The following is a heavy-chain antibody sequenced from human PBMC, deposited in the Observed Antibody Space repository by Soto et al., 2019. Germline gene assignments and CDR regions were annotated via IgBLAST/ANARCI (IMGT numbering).Heavy chain of an antibody. CDR2: ISYSGST. CDR1: GGSISSDIYY. J-gene: IGHJ6*02. D-gene: IGHD3-10*01. Sequence: SETLSLTCTVSGGSISSDIYYWGWIRQSPEKGLEWIASISYSGSTYYNPTLKSRLIISVDTSKSQFSLKLSSVTAADTAVYYCAQINPGAGYYYAMDVWGQGTTVTVSS. CDR3: AQINPGAGYYYAMDV. V-gene: IGHV4-39*01.